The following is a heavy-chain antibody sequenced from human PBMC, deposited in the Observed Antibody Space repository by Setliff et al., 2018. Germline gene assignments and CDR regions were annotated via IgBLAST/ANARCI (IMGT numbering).Heavy chain of an antibody. D-gene: IGHD3-3*01. Sequence: SETLSLTCTVSGGPIDSDRYYWGWIRQPPGKGLEWIGSMYSSGSTYYNPSLKSRVTISVDTSQNQFSLKLSSVTAADTAAYYCASHPRVTIFGVVAFDYWGQGILVTVSS. CDR1: GGPIDSDRYY. J-gene: IGHJ4*02. CDR3: ASHPRVTIFGVVAFDY. V-gene: IGHV4-39*01. CDR2: MYSSGST.